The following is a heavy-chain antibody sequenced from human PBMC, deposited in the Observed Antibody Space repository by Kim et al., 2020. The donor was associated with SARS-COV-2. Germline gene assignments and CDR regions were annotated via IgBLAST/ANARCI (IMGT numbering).Heavy chain of an antibody. J-gene: IGHJ4*02. CDR1: GFTFSRFA. CDR3: DASDY. Sequence: GGSLRLSCAASGFTFSRFAMSWARQAPGKGLEWVSTFSDSGARTHYADSVRGRFTISRDNSKSTLFLQMNNLRVEDTAVYYCDASDYWGQGSLVTVSS. V-gene: IGHV3-23*01. CDR2: FSDSGART.